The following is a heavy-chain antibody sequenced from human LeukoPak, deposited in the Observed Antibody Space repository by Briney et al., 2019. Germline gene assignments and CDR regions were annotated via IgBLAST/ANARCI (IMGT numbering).Heavy chain of an antibody. J-gene: IGHJ3*01. V-gene: IGHV4-59*08. Sequence: SETLSLTCTVSGDSISRYYWSWLRQPPGKGLEWIAYIYYTGSSKYNPSLKSRVTISVDTSKNQFSLKLSSVTAADTAVYYCASSTPYYYDTSGYPTPGAFDVWGQGTMVTVSS. CDR1: GDSISRYY. CDR2: IYYTGSS. CDR3: ASSTPYYYDTSGYPTPGAFDV. D-gene: IGHD3-22*01.